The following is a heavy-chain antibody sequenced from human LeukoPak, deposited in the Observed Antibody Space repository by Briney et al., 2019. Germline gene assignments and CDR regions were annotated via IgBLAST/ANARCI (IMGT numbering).Heavy chain of an antibody. CDR2: INPNSGGT. J-gene: IGHJ4*02. V-gene: IGHV1-2*02. D-gene: IGHD3-9*01. Sequence: GASVKVSCKASGYTFTGYYIHWVRQAPGQGLEWMGWINPNSGGTNYAQKFQGRVTMTRDTSISTAYMELSRLRSDDTAVYYCAREDYDILTGYSTPGYWGQGTLVTVSS. CDR1: GYTFTGYY. CDR3: AREDYDILTGYSTPGY.